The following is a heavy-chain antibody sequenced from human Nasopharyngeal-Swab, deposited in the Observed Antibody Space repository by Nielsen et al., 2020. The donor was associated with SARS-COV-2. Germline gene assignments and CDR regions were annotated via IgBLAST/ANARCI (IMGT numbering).Heavy chain of an antibody. CDR2: IWHDGGSK. D-gene: IGHD7-27*01. Sequence: GESLKISCAASGFRFSSYGMHWVRPAPDKGLEWVAVIWHDGGSKYYGDSVTGRFIISRDNSKNMLYLEMNSLRVEDTAIYSCAKDADWGNYYYGLDVWGQGTTVTVSS. CDR3: AKDADWGNYYYGLDV. J-gene: IGHJ6*02. CDR1: GFRFSSYG. V-gene: IGHV3-33*06.